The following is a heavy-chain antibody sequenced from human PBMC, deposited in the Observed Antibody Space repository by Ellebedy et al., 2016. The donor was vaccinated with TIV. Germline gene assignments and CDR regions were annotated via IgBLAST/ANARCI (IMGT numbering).Heavy chain of an antibody. CDR2: ITTKVEGETR. D-gene: IGHD2-15*01. CDR3: TWLLGYCHGDGCSGQDF. Sequence: GESLKISCAASGFTFKNAWMSWVRQAPGKGLEWVGRITTKVEGETRDYAAPVNGRFVISRDDSKNTLYLQMNSLKSEDTAVYYCTWLLGYCHGDGCSGQDFWGQGSLVTVSS. J-gene: IGHJ4*02. V-gene: IGHV3-15*01. CDR1: GFTFKNAW.